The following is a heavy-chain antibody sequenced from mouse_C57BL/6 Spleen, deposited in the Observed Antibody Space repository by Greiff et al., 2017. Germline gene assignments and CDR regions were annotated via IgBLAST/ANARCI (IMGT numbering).Heavy chain of an antibody. CDR3: TRSYGSSRYYFDY. CDR1: GFTFTDYY. D-gene: IGHD1-1*01. J-gene: IGHJ2*01. CDR2: VHPYNGGT. Sequence: VQLQQSGPVLVKPGPSVKISCKASGFTFTDYYMHWVKQSHGKSLEWIGLVHPYNGGTSYNQKFKGKATLTVDTSSSTAYMKLNSLTSEDSAVXYCTRSYGSSRYYFDYWGQGTTLTVSS. V-gene: IGHV1-36*01.